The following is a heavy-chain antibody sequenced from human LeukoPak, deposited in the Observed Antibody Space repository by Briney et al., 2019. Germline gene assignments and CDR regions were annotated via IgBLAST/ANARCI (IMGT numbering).Heavy chain of an antibody. Sequence: SVKVSCKASGYTFTSYDINWVRQAPGQGLEWMGGIIPIFGTANYAQKFQGRVTITTDESTSTAYMELSSLRSEDTAVYYCARVRAGSSGYYSLVEYYFDYWGQGTLVTVSS. CDR3: ARVRAGSSGYYSLVEYYFDY. D-gene: IGHD3-22*01. CDR2: IIPIFGTA. CDR1: GYTFTSYD. V-gene: IGHV1-69*05. J-gene: IGHJ4*02.